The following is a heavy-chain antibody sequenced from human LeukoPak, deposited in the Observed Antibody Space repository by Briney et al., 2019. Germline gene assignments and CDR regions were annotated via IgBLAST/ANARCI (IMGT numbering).Heavy chain of an antibody. CDR3: AGMFSTVNFDH. CDR1: GGSFSGYY. Sequence: SETLSLTCAVYGGSFSGYYWGWIRQPPGKGLEWIGEINHSGSTNYNPSLKSRVTISVDKSKNQFSLKLSSVTAADTAVYYCAGMFSTVNFDHWGQGTLVTVPS. D-gene: IGHD3-10*02. V-gene: IGHV4-34*01. CDR2: INHSGST. J-gene: IGHJ4*02.